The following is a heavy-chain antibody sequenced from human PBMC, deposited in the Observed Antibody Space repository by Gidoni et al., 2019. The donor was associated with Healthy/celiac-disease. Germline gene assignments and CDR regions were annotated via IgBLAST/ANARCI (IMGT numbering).Heavy chain of an antibody. CDR3: VKGGITGTKLGFDP. CDR1: GFTFSSYA. D-gene: IGHD1-7*01. J-gene: IGHJ5*02. CDR2: ISSNGGST. Sequence: EVQLVESGGGLVQPGGSLRLSCSASGFTFSSYAMPWVRQAPGKGLEYVSAISSNGGSTYYADSVKGRFTISRDNSKNTLYLQMSSLRAEDTAVYYCVKGGITGTKLGFDPWGQGTLVTVSS. V-gene: IGHV3-64D*06.